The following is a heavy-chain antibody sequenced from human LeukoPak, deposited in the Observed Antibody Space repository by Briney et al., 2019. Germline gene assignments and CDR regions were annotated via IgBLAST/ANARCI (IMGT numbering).Heavy chain of an antibody. J-gene: IGHJ4*02. Sequence: GESLKISCKGSGYSFTSYWIGWVRQMPGKGLEWMGIIYPGDSDTRYSPSFQGQVTISADKSISTAYLQWSSLKASDTAMYYCARVPPAKGHYDSSGYLDYWGQGTLVTVSS. CDR3: ARVPPAKGHYDSSGYLDY. CDR2: IYPGDSDT. V-gene: IGHV5-51*01. CDR1: GYSFTSYW. D-gene: IGHD3-22*01.